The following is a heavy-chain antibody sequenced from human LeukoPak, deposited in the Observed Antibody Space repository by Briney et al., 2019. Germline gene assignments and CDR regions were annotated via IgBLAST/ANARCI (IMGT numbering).Heavy chain of an antibody. CDR2: IYYSGST. Sequence: PSETLSLTCTVSGGSISSSSYYWGWIRQPPGKGLEWIGSIYYSGSTYYNPSLKSRVTISVDTSKNQFSLKLSSVTAADTAVYYCARTFIVVPTREYYYMDVWGKGTTVTVSS. CDR3: ARTFIVVPTREYYYMDV. D-gene: IGHD2-2*01. CDR1: GGSISSSSYY. J-gene: IGHJ6*03. V-gene: IGHV4-39*07.